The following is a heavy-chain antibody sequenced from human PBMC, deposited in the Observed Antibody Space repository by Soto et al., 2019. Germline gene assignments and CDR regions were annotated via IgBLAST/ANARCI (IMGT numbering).Heavy chain of an antibody. V-gene: IGHV4-39*07. Sequence: SETLSLTCTVSGDSIISSDFCWGWVRQPPGKGLEWIGSIFYLGSSYYNPSLKSRVTMSVDTSKNQFSLKLSSVTAADTAVYYCARGRSRGSGSYPYGMDVWGQGTTVTVSS. CDR1: GDSIISSDFC. J-gene: IGHJ6*02. CDR2: IFYLGSS. CDR3: ARGRSRGSGSYPYGMDV. D-gene: IGHD3-10*01.